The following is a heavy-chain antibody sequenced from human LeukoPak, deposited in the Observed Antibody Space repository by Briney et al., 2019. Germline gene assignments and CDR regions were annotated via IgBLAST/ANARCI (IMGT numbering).Heavy chain of an antibody. D-gene: IGHD1-1*01. V-gene: IGHV3-53*01. Sequence: GSLRLSCAASGFTVSSNYMSWVRQAPGKGLEWVSVIYSGGSTYYADSVKGRFTISRDNSKNTLYLQMNSLRAEDTAVYYCARDKWRWNDVQYYYYGMDVWGKGTTVTVSS. CDR3: ARDKWRWNDVQYYYYGMDV. CDR2: IYSGGST. J-gene: IGHJ6*04. CDR1: GFTVSSNY.